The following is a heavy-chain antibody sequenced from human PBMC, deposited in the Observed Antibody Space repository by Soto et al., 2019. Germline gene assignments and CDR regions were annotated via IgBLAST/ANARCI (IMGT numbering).Heavy chain of an antibody. J-gene: IGHJ4*02. CDR1: GFSLSTSGVG. CDR3: AHRGEKVDY. Sequence: QITLKESGPTLVKPTQTLALTCTFSGFSLSTSGVGVGWIRQPPGKALEWLALIYWNDDKRYSPSLKSRLTITKDTSKNQVVLTMTNMDPVDTATYYCAHRGEKVDYWGQGTLVTVSS. V-gene: IGHV2-5*01. CDR2: IYWNDDK.